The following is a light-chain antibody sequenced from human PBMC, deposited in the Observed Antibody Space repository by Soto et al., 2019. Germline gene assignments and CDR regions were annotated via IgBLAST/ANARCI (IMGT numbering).Light chain of an antibody. V-gene: IGKV3-20*01. J-gene: IGKJ1*01. CDR2: GAS. CDR3: QQYNNWPWT. Sequence: EIVLTQSPGTLSLSPGERATLSCRASQSVSRSYLAWYQQKPGQAPRLLIYGASSRATGIPDRFSGSGSGTDFTLTISRLEPEDFAVYYCQQYNNWPWTFGQGTKVEIK. CDR1: QSVSRSY.